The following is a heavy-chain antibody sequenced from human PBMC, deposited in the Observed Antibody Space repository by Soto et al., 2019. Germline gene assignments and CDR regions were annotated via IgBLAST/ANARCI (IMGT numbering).Heavy chain of an antibody. Sequence: PGGSLRLSCAASGFTFISYWMHWVRQAPGKGLVWVSRINSDGSSTTYADSVKGRFTISRDNAKNTLYLQMNSLRAEDTAVYYCAQAVRANWFDPWGQGTLVTVSS. D-gene: IGHD6-19*01. V-gene: IGHV3-74*01. CDR1: GFTFISYW. CDR2: INSDGSST. J-gene: IGHJ5*02. CDR3: AQAVRANWFDP.